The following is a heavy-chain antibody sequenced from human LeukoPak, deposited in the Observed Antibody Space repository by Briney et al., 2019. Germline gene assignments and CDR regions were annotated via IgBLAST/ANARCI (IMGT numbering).Heavy chain of an antibody. CDR3: ARDGADIVATIRGRWEFDY. D-gene: IGHD5-12*01. J-gene: IGHJ4*02. V-gene: IGHV1-69*05. CDR2: IIPIFGTA. CDR1: GGTFSSYA. Sequence: GASVKVSCKASGGTFSSYAISWVRQAPGQGLEWMGGIIPIFGTANYAQKFQGRVTITTDESTSTAYMELSSLRSEDTAVYYCARDGADIVATIRGRWEFDYWGQGTLVTVSS.